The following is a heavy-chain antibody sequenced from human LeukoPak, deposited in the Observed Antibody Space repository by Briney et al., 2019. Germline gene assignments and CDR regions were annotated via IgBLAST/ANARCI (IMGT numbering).Heavy chain of an antibody. J-gene: IGHJ4*02. Sequence: GGSLRLSCAASGFTFSRYSMNWVRQAPGKGLEWVSSISSSSSYIYYADSVKGRFTISRDNAKNSLYLQMNSLRAEDTAMYYCARDSSWHVQVPENPVAFDYWGQGTLVTVSS. CDR3: ARDSSWHVQVPENPVAFDY. V-gene: IGHV3-21*01. D-gene: IGHD6-13*01. CDR1: GFTFSRYS. CDR2: ISSSSSYI.